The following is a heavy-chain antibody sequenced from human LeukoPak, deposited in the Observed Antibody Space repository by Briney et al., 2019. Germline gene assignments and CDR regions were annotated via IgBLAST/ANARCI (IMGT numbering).Heavy chain of an antibody. V-gene: IGHV1-46*01. CDR1: GYTFTSNY. D-gene: IGHD6-19*01. CDR2: ISPSGGST. CDR3: ARGQPGIAVAGFDP. Sequence: ASVKVSCKAFGYTFTSNYMHWVRQAPGQGPEWMGVISPSGGSTTYAQKFQGRVTLTRDMSTSTDYLELSSLRSEDTAVYYCARGQPGIAVAGFDPWGQGTLVTVSS. J-gene: IGHJ5*02.